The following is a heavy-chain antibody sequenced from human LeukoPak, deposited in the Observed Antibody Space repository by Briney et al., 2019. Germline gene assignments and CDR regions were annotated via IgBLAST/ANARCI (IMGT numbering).Heavy chain of an antibody. Sequence: SETLSLTCTVSGGSISSSSYYWGWIRQPPGKGLEWIGSIYYSGSTYYNPSLKSRVTISIDTSKNQFSLKLSSVTAADTAVYYCARGGPSITGTTVDYWGQGTLVTVSS. V-gene: IGHV4-39*07. CDR1: GGSISSSSYY. D-gene: IGHD1-7*01. CDR3: ARGGPSITGTTVDY. CDR2: IYYSGST. J-gene: IGHJ4*02.